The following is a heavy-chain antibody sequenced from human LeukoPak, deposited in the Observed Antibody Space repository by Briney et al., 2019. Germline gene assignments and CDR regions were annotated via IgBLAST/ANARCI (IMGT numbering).Heavy chain of an antibody. CDR3: AREGPHIVANLYYYYYYMDV. Sequence: GGSLRLSCAASGFTFSDYYMSWIRQAPGKGLERVSYISSSGSTIYYADAVKGRFTISRDNAKNSLYLQMNSLRAEDTAVYYCAREGPHIVANLYYYYYYMDVWGKGTTVTISS. CDR1: GFTFSDYY. D-gene: IGHD2-15*01. V-gene: IGHV3-11*01. J-gene: IGHJ6*03. CDR2: ISSSGSTI.